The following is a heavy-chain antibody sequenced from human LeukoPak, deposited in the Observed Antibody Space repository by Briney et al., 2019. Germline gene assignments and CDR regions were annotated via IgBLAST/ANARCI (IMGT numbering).Heavy chain of an antibody. CDR3: ARGGSYYEWDY. CDR2: ISYDGSNK. J-gene: IGHJ4*02. V-gene: IGHV3-30-3*01. Sequence: GGSLRLSCAASGFTFSSYAMHWVRQAPGKGLEWVAVISYDGSNKYYADSVKGRFTISRDNSKNTLYLQMNSLRAEDTAVYYCARGGSYYEWDYWGQGTLVTVSS. D-gene: IGHD1-26*01. CDR1: GFTFSSYA.